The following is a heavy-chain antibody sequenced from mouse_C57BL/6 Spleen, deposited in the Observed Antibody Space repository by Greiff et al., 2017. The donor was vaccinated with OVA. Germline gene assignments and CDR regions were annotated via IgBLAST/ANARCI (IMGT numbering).Heavy chain of an antibody. D-gene: IGHD4-1*01. CDR3: ASRTGKGAMDY. V-gene: IGHV5-17*01. J-gene: IGHJ4*01. CDR1: GFTFSDYG. CDR2: ISSGSSTI. Sequence: EVKLMESGGGLVKPGGSLKLSCAASGFTFSDYGMHWVRQAPEKGLAWVAYISSGSSTISYADTVQGRFTISRDNAKNTLFLQMTSLRSENTAMYYCASRTGKGAMDYWGQGTSVTVSS.